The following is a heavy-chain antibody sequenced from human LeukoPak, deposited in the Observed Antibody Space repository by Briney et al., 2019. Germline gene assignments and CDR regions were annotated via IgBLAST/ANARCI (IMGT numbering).Heavy chain of an antibody. CDR3: ARGIAVAAWFDP. CDR1: GYTSTSYD. D-gene: IGHD6-19*01. CDR2: MNPNSGNT. J-gene: IGHJ5*02. Sequence: GASVKVSCKASGYTSTSYDINWVRQATGQGLEWMGWMNPNSGNTGYAQKFQGRVTMTRNTSTSTAYMELSSLRSEDTAVYYCARGIAVAAWFDPWGQGTLVTVSS. V-gene: IGHV1-8*01.